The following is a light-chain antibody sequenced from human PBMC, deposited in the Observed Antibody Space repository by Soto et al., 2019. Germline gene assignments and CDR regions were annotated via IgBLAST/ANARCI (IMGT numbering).Light chain of an antibody. CDR2: DVS. J-gene: IGLJ2*01. Sequence: QSALTQPASVSGSPGQSITISCTGTSSDIGGYNYVSWYQQHPGKAPKLIIYDVSNRPSGVSNRFSGSKSGNTASLAISGLHAEDEADYYCSSYTSSKTLVFGGGTKLTVL. V-gene: IGLV2-14*03. CDR1: SSDIGGYNY. CDR3: SSYTSSKTLV.